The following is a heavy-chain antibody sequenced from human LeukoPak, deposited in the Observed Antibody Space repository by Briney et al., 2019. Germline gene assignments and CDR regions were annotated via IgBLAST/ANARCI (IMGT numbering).Heavy chain of an antibody. CDR1: GGSFSGYY. V-gene: IGHV4-34*01. D-gene: IGHD6-13*01. Sequence: SETLSLTCAVYGGSFSGYYWSWIRQPPGKGLEWIGEINHSGSTNYNPSLKSRVTISVDTSKNQFSLKLSSVTAADTAVYYCARVHSSSWSRYYYYYMDVWGKGTTVTVSS. CDR2: INHSGST. J-gene: IGHJ6*03. CDR3: ARVHSSSWSRYYYYYMDV.